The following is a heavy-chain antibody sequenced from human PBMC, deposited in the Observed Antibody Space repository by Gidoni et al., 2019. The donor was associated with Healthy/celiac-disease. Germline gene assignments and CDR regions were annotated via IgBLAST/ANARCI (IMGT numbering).Heavy chain of an antibody. D-gene: IGHD5-18*01. CDR1: GFTFSSYA. Sequence: EVQLLESGGGLVQPGGSLSLSCAASGFTFSSYAMSWVRQAPGKGLEWVSASSGSGGSTYYADSVKGRFTISRDNSKNTLYLQMNSLRAEDTAVYYCAAHTAMVSPFDYWGQGTLVTVSS. J-gene: IGHJ4*02. V-gene: IGHV3-23*01. CDR3: AAHTAMVSPFDY. CDR2: SSGSGGST.